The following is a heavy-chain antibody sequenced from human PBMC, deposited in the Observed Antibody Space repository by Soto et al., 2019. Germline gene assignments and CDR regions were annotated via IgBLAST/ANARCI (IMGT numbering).Heavy chain of an antibody. D-gene: IGHD6-25*01. CDR1: GGSISSYY. J-gene: IGHJ6*03. V-gene: IGHV4-59*08. CDR2: IYYSGST. CDR3: ERHSGNRASMDV. Sequence: SETLSLTCTVSGGSISSYYWSWIRQPPGKGLEWIGYIYYSGSTSYNPSLKSRVTISVDTSKNQFSLKLSSATAADTAVYYCERHSGNRASMDVWGKGTTVTVSS.